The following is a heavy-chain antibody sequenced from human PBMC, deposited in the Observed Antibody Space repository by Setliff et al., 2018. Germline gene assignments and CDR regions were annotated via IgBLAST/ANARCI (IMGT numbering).Heavy chain of an antibody. CDR1: GGSISRYH. CDR3: ARSLGSGSYYNSRPFYSDY. D-gene: IGHD3-10*01. J-gene: IGHJ4*02. CDR2: IHYSENT. V-gene: IGHV4-39*01. Sequence: LSLTCTVSGGSISRYHWGWIRQPPGQGLEWIASIHYSENTYYNPSLKTRVTISVDTSKNQFSLKLSFVTAADTAVYFCARSLGSGSYYNSRPFYSDYWGQGTLVTVSS.